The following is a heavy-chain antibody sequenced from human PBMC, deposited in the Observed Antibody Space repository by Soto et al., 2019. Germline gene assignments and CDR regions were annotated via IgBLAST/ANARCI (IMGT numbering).Heavy chain of an antibody. J-gene: IGHJ6*02. CDR3: ARVSARSGMDV. CDR2: INPNSGGT. V-gene: IGHV1-2*02. CDR1: VYTFTGDY. Sequence: QVQLVQSGAEVKKPGASVKVSCKASVYTFTGDYMHWVRQAPGQGLEWMGWINPNSGGTNYAQKLQGRVTMTRDTAISTAYMELSRLRSDDTAVYYCARVSARSGMDVWGQGTTVTVSS. D-gene: IGHD3-10*01.